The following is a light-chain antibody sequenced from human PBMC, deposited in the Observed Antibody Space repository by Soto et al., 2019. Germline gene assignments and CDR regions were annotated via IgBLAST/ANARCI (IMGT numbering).Light chain of an antibody. J-gene: IGKJ1*01. Sequence: EIVLTQSPGTLSLSPGDRATLSCRASQTISSTYLVWYQQKPGQAPRLLIYGASSRATGIPDRFSGSGSGTDFTLTISRLEPEDFAVYSCHQYGSSPWTFGQGTKVDIK. CDR3: HQYGSSPWT. CDR2: GAS. CDR1: QTISSTY. V-gene: IGKV3-20*01.